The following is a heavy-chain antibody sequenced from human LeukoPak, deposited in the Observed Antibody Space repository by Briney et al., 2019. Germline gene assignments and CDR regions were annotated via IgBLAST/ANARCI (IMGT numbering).Heavy chain of an antibody. D-gene: IGHD6-13*01. CDR1: GVTLSIYG. J-gene: IGHJ4*02. Sequence: RRGSLRLSCAASGVTLSIYGMHWGRPAPDEGLGWVAFIRYDGSNKYYADSVKGRFTISRDNSKNTLYLQMNSLRAEDTAVYYCAKAIIKAAGSLDYWGQGTLVTVSS. V-gene: IGHV3-30*02. CDR3: AKAIIKAAGSLDY. CDR2: IRYDGSNK.